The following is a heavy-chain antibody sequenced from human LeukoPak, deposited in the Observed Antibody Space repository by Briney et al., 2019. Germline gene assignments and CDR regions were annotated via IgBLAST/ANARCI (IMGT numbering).Heavy chain of an antibody. CDR2: IYYTGST. CDR1: GGSISSYY. Sequence: PSETLSLTCTVSGGSISSYYWTWIRQPPGKGLEWIGYIYYTGSTNYNPSLKSRVTISLDTPKKQFSLKLSFVTAADTAVYYCARSTWGYAFDIWGQRTMVTVSS. J-gene: IGHJ3*02. D-gene: IGHD7-27*01. V-gene: IGHV4-59*01. CDR3: ARSTWGYAFDI.